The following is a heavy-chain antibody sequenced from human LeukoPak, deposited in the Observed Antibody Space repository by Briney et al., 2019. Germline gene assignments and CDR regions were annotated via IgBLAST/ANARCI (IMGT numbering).Heavy chain of an antibody. CDR1: DGSISGYS. CDR2: IYYTET. D-gene: IGHD3-10*01. J-gene: IGHJ4*02. V-gene: IGHV4-59*12. Sequence: SETLSLTCTVSDGSISGYSWSWIRQPPGKGLEWIGYIYYTETSYNPSLKSRVTISVDTSKSQFSLKLSSVTAADTAVYYCARDVGHSNSGSYYNGEFDYWGQGTLVTVSS. CDR3: ARDVGHSNSGSYYNGEFDY.